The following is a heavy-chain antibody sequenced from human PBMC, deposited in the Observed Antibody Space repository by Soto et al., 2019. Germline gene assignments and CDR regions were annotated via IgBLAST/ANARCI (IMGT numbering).Heavy chain of an antibody. CDR3: AKREVTYFGS. J-gene: IGHJ4*02. D-gene: IGHD2-21*02. Sequence: EVQLLESGGGLVQPGGSLRLSCAASGFTFSNYVMTWVRQVPGKGLEWVSGISAGGGGTEYADSVKGRFTISRDNSKKTLYLQMNRLRAEDTAIYYCAKREVTYFGSWGQGTLVTVSS. V-gene: IGHV3-23*01. CDR1: GFTFSNYV. CDR2: ISAGGGGT.